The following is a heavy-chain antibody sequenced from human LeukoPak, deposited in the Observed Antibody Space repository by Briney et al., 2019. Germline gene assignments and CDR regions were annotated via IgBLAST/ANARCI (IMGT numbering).Heavy chain of an antibody. J-gene: IGHJ6*04. CDR3: ARALGTIFADV. CDR2: INPSGGST. V-gene: IGHV1-46*01. Sequence: ASVKVSCKASGYTFTNYYIHWVRQAPGQGLEWMGIINPSGGSTNYAQKFQGRVTMTRDTSTSTVYLELSSLRSEDTAVYYCARALGTIFADVWGKGTTVTVSS. D-gene: IGHD3-3*01. CDR1: GYTFTNYY.